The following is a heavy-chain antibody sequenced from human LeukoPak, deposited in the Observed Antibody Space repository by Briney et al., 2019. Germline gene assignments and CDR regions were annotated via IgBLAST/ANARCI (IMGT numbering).Heavy chain of an antibody. CDR1: GFIFSSYA. CDR2: ISYDGSNK. J-gene: IGHJ6*03. D-gene: IGHD3-9*01. Sequence: GGSLRLSCAASGFIFSSYAMHWVRQAPGKGLEWVAVISYDGSNKYYADSVKGRFTISRDNSRNTLYLQMNSLRAEDTAVYYCARVVLNFDWLLRLYYYYYYMDVWGKGTTVTISS. V-gene: IGHV3-30*04. CDR3: ARVVLNFDWLLRLYYYYYYMDV.